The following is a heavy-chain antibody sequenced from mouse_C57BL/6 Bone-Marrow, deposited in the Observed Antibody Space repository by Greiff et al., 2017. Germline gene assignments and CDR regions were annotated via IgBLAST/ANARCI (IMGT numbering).Heavy chain of an antibody. CDR2: IYPRGGST. Sequence: VQLQQSDAELVKPGASVKISCKVSGYTFTDHSIHWMKQRPEQGLEWIGYIYPRGGSTKYNEKFKGKATFTADKSSSTAYMQLNSLTSEDSAVYICASAGTMVTTWIDYWGQGTTLTVSS. J-gene: IGHJ2*01. CDR1: GYTFTDHS. V-gene: IGHV1-78*01. D-gene: IGHD2-2*01. CDR3: ASAGTMVTTWIDY.